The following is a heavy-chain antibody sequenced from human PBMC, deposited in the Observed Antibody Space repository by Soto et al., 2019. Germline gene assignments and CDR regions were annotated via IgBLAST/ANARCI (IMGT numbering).Heavy chain of an antibody. D-gene: IGHD1-20*01. CDR1: GFTFSSYG. V-gene: IGHV3-33*01. Sequence: GSLRLSCXASGFTFSSYGMHWVRQAPGKGLEWVAVIWYDGSNKYYAGSVKGRFTISRDNSKNTLYLQMNSLRAEDTAVYYCARDGSFWYDSSGLDPWGQGTLVTVSS. CDR2: IWYDGSNK. J-gene: IGHJ5*02. CDR3: ARDGSFWYDSSGLDP.